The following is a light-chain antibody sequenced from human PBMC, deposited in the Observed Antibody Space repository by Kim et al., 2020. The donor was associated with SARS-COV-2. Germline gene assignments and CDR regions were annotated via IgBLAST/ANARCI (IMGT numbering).Light chain of an antibody. Sequence: SLSPGERATLSCRASQSVSTYVAWYQHKPGQTPRLLIFDAWNRATGTPVRFSGSGSGTDFTLTISSLEPEDFAVYYCHQRSNWPYTFGQGTKLEI. CDR2: DAW. J-gene: IGKJ2*01. CDR3: HQRSNWPYT. V-gene: IGKV3-11*01. CDR1: QSVSTY.